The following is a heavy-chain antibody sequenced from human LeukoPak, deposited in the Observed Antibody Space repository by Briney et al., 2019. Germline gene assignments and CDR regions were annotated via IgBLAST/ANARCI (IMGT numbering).Heavy chain of an antibody. CDR1: GFTFSGYT. J-gene: IGHJ4*02. V-gene: IGHV3-21*01. CDR2: VSSSGSDI. Sequence: GGSLRLSCAASGFTFSGYTMNWVRQAPGEGLEWVSSVSSSGSDIFYADSVKGRFAISRDNAKNSLFLKMNNLRADDTALYYCARGVTAGDYWGQGTLVTVSS. D-gene: IGHD2-21*02. CDR3: ARGVTAGDY.